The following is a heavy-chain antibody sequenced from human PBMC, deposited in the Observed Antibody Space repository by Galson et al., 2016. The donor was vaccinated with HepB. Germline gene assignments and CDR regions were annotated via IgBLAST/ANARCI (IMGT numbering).Heavy chain of an antibody. CDR3: ARGGGRWLDLLDY. J-gene: IGHJ4*02. CDR1: GYTFSSYY. D-gene: IGHD6-19*01. CDR2: INPSGGST. Sequence: SVKVSCKASGYTFSSYYMHWVRQAPGQGPEWMGIINPSGGSTAYAQKFQGRVTMTRDTSTSTVYMELSSLRSEDTAVYYCARGGGRWLDLLDYWGQGTLVTVSS. V-gene: IGHV1-46*01.